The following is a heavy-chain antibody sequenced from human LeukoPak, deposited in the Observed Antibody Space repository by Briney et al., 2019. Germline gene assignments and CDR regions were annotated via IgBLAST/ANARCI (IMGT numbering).Heavy chain of an antibody. D-gene: IGHD3-22*01. CDR1: GFTFSSYA. V-gene: IGHV3-23*01. CDR3: ARERTDYYDSSGYLDAFDI. J-gene: IGHJ3*02. Sequence: GGSLRLSCAASGFTFSSYAMSWVRQAPGKGLEWVSAISGSGGSTYYADSMKGRFTISRDNAKNSLYLQMDSLRAEDTAVYYCARERTDYYDSSGYLDAFDIWGQGTMVTVSS. CDR2: ISGSGGST.